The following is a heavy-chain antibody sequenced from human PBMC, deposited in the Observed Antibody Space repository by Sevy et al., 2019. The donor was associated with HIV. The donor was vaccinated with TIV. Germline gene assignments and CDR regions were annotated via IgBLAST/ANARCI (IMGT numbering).Heavy chain of an antibody. CDR1: GFTFSNYN. D-gene: IGHD2-15*01. CDR3: ARVVAYSSGGSCFPGYYYDMDV. Sequence: GGSLRLSCAASGFTFSNYNMNWVRQAPGKGLEWVSSISSSSRYIYYADSMKGRFTISRDNAKNSLYLQMNSLRAEDTAVYYCARVVAYSSGGSCFPGYYYDMDVWGQGTTVTLSS. J-gene: IGHJ6*02. CDR2: ISSSSRYI. V-gene: IGHV3-21*01.